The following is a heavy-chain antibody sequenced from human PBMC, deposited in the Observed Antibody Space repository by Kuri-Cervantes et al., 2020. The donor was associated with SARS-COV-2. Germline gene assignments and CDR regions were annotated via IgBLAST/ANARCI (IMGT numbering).Heavy chain of an antibody. D-gene: IGHD1-26*01. J-gene: IGHJ4*02. Sequence: GGSLRLSCAASGFTFSRNAMSWVRQAPGKGLEWVAVISYDGSNKYYADSVKGRFTVSRDNSKNTLYLQMNSLRAEDTAVYYCAKEAIVGAYYFDYWGQGTLVTVSS. CDR2: ISYDGSNK. V-gene: IGHV3-30*18. CDR1: GFTFSRNA. CDR3: AKEAIVGAYYFDY.